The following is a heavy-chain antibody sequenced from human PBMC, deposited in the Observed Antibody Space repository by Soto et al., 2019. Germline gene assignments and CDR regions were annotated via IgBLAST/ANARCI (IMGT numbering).Heavy chain of an antibody. CDR1: GGSISSYY. CDR3: ARSGRVWFDP. V-gene: IGHV4-59*08. J-gene: IGHJ5*02. Sequence: PSETLSLTCTVSGGSISSYYWSWIRQPPGKGLEWIGYIYYSGSTNYNPSLKSRVTISVDTSKNQFSLKLSSVTAADTAVYYCARSGRVWFDPWGQGTLVTVSS. CDR2: IYYSGST. D-gene: IGHD1-26*01.